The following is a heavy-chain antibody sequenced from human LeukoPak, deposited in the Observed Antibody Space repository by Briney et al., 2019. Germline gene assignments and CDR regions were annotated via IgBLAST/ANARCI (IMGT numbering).Heavy chain of an antibody. D-gene: IGHD2-2*01. CDR3: ARDIVVVPAANLFDY. CDR1: GYTFTGYY. CDR2: INPNSGGT. Sequence: ASVKVSCKASGYTFTGYYMHWVRQAPGQGLEWMGWINPNSGGTNYAQKLQGRVTMTTDTSTSTAYMELRSLRSDDTAVYYCARDIVVVPAANLFDYWGQGTLVTVSS. J-gene: IGHJ4*02. V-gene: IGHV1-2*02.